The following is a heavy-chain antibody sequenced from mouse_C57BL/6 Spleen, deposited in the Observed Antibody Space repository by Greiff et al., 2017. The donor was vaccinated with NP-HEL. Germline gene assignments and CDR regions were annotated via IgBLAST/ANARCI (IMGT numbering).Heavy chain of an antibody. CDR1: GFTFSDYG. Sequence: VQLKESGGGLVKPGGSLKLSCAASGFTFSDYGMHWVRQAPEKGLEWVAYISSGSSTIYYADTVKGRFTISRDNAKNTLFLQMTSLRSEDTAMYYCARNRAMDYWGQGTSVTVSS. CDR2: ISSGSSTI. V-gene: IGHV5-17*01. CDR3: ARNRAMDY. J-gene: IGHJ4*01.